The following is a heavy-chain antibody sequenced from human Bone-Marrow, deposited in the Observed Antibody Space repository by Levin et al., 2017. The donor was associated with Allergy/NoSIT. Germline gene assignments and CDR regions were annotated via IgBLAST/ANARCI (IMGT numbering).Heavy chain of an antibody. D-gene: IGHD4-17*01. CDR1: GFTFSSYA. J-gene: IGHJ4*02. V-gene: IGHV3-30-3*02. CDR2: ISYDGSNK. Sequence: LSLTCAASGFTFSSYAMHWVRQAPGKGLEWVAVISYDGSNKYYADSVKGRFTISRDNSKNTLYLQMNSQRAEDTAVYYCAKSLPQTTVTPTRTPNIGDYFDYWGQGTLVTVSS. CDR3: AKSLPQTTVTPTRTPNIGDYFDY.